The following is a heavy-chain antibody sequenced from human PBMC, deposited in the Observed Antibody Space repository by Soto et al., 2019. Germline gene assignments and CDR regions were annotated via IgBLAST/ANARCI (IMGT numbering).Heavy chain of an antibody. CDR1: GASISSVGYN. Sequence: QVQLQESGPGLVKPSQTLSLTCTVSGASISSVGYNWSWLRQHPGKGLELIGYIYYSGRTYYNPSLKSRVTLSLDTSTNQFSLKVTSVTAADTAVYYCARYGSGSYYPTTFDYWGQGTLVTVSS. CDR2: IYYSGRT. J-gene: IGHJ4*02. V-gene: IGHV4-31*03. D-gene: IGHD3-10*01. CDR3: ARYGSGSYYPTTFDY.